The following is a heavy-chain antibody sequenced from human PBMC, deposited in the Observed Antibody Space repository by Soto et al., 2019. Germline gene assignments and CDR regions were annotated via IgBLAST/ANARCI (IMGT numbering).Heavy chain of an antibody. CDR2: ISYDGSNK. D-gene: IGHD3-22*01. CDR1: GFTFSSYA. J-gene: IGHJ4*02. CDR3: ARDCGYYGSSGYSDYLDY. V-gene: IGHV3-30-3*01. Sequence: GGSLRLSCAASGFTFSSYAMHWVRQAPGKGLEWVAVISYDGSNKYYADSVKGRFTISRDNSKSTLYLQMNSLRAEDTAVYYCARDCGYYGSSGYSDYLDYWGQGTLVTGSS.